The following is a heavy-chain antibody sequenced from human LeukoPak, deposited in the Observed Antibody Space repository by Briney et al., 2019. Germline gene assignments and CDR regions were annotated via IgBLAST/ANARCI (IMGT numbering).Heavy chain of an antibody. CDR1: GFTFSSHS. Sequence: GGSVRLSCAASGFTFSSHSMSWVRQPLGEGLEWVAAISPSGDSTTYRDSVKGQFTISRDNSRNRLYLQMSTLTVEDTAIYYSARRLTGGVTDFFDFWGQGALVTVSS. V-gene: IGHV3-23*01. J-gene: IGHJ4*02. CDR2: ISPSGDST. CDR3: ARRLTGGVTDFFDF. D-gene: IGHD2-8*02.